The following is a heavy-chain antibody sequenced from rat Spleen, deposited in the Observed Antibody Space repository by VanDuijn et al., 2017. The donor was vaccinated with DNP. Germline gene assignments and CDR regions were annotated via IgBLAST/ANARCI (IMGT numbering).Heavy chain of an antibody. D-gene: IGHD1-12*02. CDR3: VRPHDYAGSYPRY. CDR1: GFTFSDYY. V-gene: IGHV5-22*01. J-gene: IGHJ2*01. Sequence: EVRLVESGGGLVQPGRSLRLSCVASGFTFSDYYMAWVRQAPTKGLEWVAYISYDGGHTSYGDSVRGRFTISRDNAKSTLYLQMKSLRSEDMATYYCVRPHDYAGSYPRYWGQGVMVTVSS. CDR2: ISYDGGHT.